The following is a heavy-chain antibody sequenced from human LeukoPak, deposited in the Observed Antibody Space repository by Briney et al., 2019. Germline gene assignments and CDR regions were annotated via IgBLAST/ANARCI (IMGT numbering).Heavy chain of an antibody. CDR2: INPNSGGK. D-gene: IGHD6-19*01. J-gene: IGHJ4*02. V-gene: IGHV1-2*06. Sequence: ASVRVSCKASGYTFTGYYMHWVRQAPGQGLEWMGRINPNSGGKNYAQKFQGRVTMTRDTSISTAYMELSRLRSDDTAVYYCARVFNRQWLPSGYWGQGTLVTVSS. CDR3: ARVFNRQWLPSGY. CDR1: GYTFTGYY.